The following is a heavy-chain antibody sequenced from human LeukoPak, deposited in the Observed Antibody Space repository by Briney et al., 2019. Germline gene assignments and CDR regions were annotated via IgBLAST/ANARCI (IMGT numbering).Heavy chain of an antibody. CDR3: AKSSGGYSYGSYFDY. CDR2: ISGSGGST. J-gene: IGHJ4*02. Sequence: GGSLRLSCAASGFTFSSYAMSWVRQAPGKGLEWVSAISGSGGSTYYADSVKGRFTISRDNSKNTLYLQMNSLRAEDTAVYYCAKSSGGYSYGSYFDYWGQGTLVTVSS. D-gene: IGHD5-18*01. CDR1: GFTFSSYA. V-gene: IGHV3-23*01.